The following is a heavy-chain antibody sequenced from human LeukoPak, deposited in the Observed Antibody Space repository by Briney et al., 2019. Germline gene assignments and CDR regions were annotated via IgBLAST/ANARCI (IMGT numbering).Heavy chain of an antibody. Sequence: ASVKVSCKASGYTFISYGISWVRQAPGQGLEWMGWISAHNGDTNSAQKFQGRVTMTTDTSTSTIYMELRSLRSDDTAVYYCARRSFRGADDDWGQGTLVTVSS. D-gene: IGHD3-10*01. J-gene: IGHJ4*02. CDR2: ISAHNGDT. V-gene: IGHV1-18*01. CDR1: GYTFISYG. CDR3: ARRSFRGADDD.